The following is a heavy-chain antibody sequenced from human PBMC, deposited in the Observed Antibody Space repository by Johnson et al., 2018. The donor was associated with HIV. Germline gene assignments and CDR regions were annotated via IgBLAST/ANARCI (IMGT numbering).Heavy chain of an antibody. Sequence: VQLVESGGGVVQPGGSLRLSCAASGFTFSSYGMHWVRQAPGKGLEWVGRTRDKANSYTTEYAASVKGRFTISRDDSKNTLFLEMNGLKSDDTGVYYCATGLTIFGVVILDGFEIWGQGTMVNVSS. CDR1: GFTFSSYG. CDR3: ATGLTIFGVVILDGFEI. V-gene: IGHV3-72*01. D-gene: IGHD3-3*01. J-gene: IGHJ3*02. CDR2: TRDKANSYTT.